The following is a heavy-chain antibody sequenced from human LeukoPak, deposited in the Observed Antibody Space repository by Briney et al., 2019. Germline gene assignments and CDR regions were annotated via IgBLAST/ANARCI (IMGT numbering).Heavy chain of an antibody. CDR3: ARDSSLRFLARYYFDY. CDR2: IKQDGSEK. V-gene: IGHV3-7*01. J-gene: IGHJ4*02. Sequence: GGSLRLFCAASGFILSNYWMSWVRQAPGKGLEWVADIKQDGSEKYYVDSVKGRFTISRDDAKNSLYLQMNSLRAEDTAVYYCARDSSLRFLARYYFDYWGQGTLVTVSS. D-gene: IGHD3-3*01. CDR1: GFILSNYW.